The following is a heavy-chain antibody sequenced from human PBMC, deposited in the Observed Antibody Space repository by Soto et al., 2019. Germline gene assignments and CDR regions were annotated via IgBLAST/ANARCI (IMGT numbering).Heavy chain of an antibody. D-gene: IGHD3-3*01. Sequence: ASVKVSCKASGYTFTSYDINWVRQATGQGLEWMGWMNPNSGNTGYAQKFQGRVTMTRNTSISTAYMELSSLRSEDTAVYYCARVPYYDFWSGSPRYYFDYWGQGTLVTVSS. CDR3: ARVPYYDFWSGSPRYYFDY. CDR1: GYTFTSYD. CDR2: MNPNSGNT. V-gene: IGHV1-8*01. J-gene: IGHJ4*02.